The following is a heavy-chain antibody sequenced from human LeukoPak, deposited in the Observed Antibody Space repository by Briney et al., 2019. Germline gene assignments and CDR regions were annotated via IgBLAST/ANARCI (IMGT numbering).Heavy chain of an antibody. CDR1: GFTFGLSW. Sequence: PGGSLRLFCAASGFTFGLSWMHWVRQASGKGLEWVSSINYDARSRTYADSVKGRLTISRDNAENTLFLQMNSLRVEDSAIYSCVRGAGPGTPFDWGQGILVTVSS. CDR2: INYDARSR. CDR3: VRGAGPGTPFD. V-gene: IGHV3-74*01. J-gene: IGHJ1*01. D-gene: IGHD1-1*01.